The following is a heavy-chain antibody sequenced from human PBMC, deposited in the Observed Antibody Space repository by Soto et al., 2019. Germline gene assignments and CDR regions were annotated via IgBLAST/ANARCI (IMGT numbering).Heavy chain of an antibody. V-gene: IGHV1-46*01. Sequence: QVQLVHSGAEVKKPGASVNISCKASGYTFINYYIHWVRQAPGQGLEWMVIINPTGGSTNYAQRFQGRVTLTMDTSTTTVYMELSSLRFEDTAVYYCARDLAAGDYWGQGTLVTVSS. D-gene: IGHD6-25*01. CDR1: GYTFINYY. J-gene: IGHJ4*02. CDR2: INPTGGST. CDR3: ARDLAAGDY.